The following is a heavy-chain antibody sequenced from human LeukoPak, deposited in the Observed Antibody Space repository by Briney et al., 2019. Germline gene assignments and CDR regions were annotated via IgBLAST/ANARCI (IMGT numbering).Heavy chain of an antibody. J-gene: IGHJ4*02. CDR3: AKVMYYYDSSGYSFGGYYFDY. CDR1: GFTFSSYA. Sequence: GGSLRLACAASGFTFSSYAMSWVRQAPGKGLEWVSAISGSGGSTYYADSVKGRFTISRDNSKNTLYLQMNSLRAEDTAVYYCAKVMYYYDSSGYSFGGYYFDYWGQGTLVTVSS. V-gene: IGHV3-23*01. D-gene: IGHD3-22*01. CDR2: ISGSGGST.